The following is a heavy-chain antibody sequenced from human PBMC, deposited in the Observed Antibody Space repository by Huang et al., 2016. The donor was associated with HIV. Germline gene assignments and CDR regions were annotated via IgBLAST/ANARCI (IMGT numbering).Heavy chain of an antibody. V-gene: IGHV4-59*11. J-gene: IGHJ4*01. CDR1: GGSISSHY. CDR2: SYYSGGP. Sequence: QVQLQESGPGLVKPSETLSLTCSVSGGSISSHYWSWIRQPPGKGLEWIGSSYYSGGPNYSPALKSRVFISVDTARNQFALKLSSVTAADTAVYYCARDRRHCSGGSCYYSDYWGHGTLVTVSS. D-gene: IGHD2-15*01. CDR3: ARDRRHCSGGSCYYSDY.